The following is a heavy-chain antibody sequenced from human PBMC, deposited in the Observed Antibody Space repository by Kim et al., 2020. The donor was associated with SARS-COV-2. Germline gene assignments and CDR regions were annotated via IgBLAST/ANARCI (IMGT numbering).Heavy chain of an antibody. CDR3: ARDNSGRVWFDP. J-gene: IGHJ5*02. Sequence: ASVKVSCKASGYTFTNYAIHWVRQAPGQRLEWMGWINTGNGNTKYSQKFQGRVTITRDTSASTAYMELSSLRSEDTAVYYCARDNSGRVWFDPWGQGTLVTVSS. CDR2: INTGNGNT. V-gene: IGHV1-3*04. CDR1: GYTFTNYA. D-gene: IGHD3-22*01.